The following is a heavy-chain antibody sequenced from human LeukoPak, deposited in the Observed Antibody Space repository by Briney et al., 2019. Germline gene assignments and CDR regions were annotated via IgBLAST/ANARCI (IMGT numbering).Heavy chain of an antibody. D-gene: IGHD6-13*01. J-gene: IGHJ4*02. CDR3: AKGRSGPAIAVAVTLSD. CDR2: ISGSGASS. Sequence: GSLRLSCAASGFTFSTYAMSWVRQAPGKGLEWVSVISGSGASSQYADSVRGRFAISRDKSKNTLYLQMSSLRAEDTAVYYCAKGRSGPAIAVAVTLSDWGQGALVTVSS. CDR1: GFTFSTYA. V-gene: IGHV3-23*01.